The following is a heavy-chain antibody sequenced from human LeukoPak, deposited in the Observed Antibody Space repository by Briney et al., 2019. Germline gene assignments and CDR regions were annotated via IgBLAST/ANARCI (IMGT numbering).Heavy chain of an antibody. J-gene: IGHJ4*02. Sequence: PGGSLRLSCAASGFTFTNAWMSWVRQAPGKGLEWVGRIKSKTDAETTDYAAPVKGRFTISRDDSKNTLYLQMNSLRAEDTAVYYCARVALKYCSSTSCYAGDYWGQGTLVTVSS. V-gene: IGHV3-15*01. CDR2: IKSKTDAETT. CDR1: GFTFTNAW. CDR3: ARVALKYCSSTSCYAGDY. D-gene: IGHD2-2*01.